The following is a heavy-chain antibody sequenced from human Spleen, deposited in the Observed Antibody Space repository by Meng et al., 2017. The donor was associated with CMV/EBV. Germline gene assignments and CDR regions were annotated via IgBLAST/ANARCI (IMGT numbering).Heavy chain of an antibody. CDR3: ARADYDILTGYFDAFDI. CDR1: GGSISSGGYY. Sequence: SETLSLTCTVSGGSISSGGYYWTWARQHPGKGLEWIGYIHYSGGTYDNPSLRSRVTISVDVFKNQFSLKLSSVTAADTAVYYCARADYDILTGYFDAFDIWGQGTMVTVSS. CDR2: IHYSGGT. D-gene: IGHD3-9*01. J-gene: IGHJ3*02. V-gene: IGHV4-31*03.